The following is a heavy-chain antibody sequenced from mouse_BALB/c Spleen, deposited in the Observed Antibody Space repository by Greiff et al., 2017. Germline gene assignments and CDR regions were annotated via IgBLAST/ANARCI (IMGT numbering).Heavy chain of an antibody. J-gene: IGHJ3*01. CDR3: ARDGNYKESRFAY. Sequence: VKLMESGAELAKPGASVKMSCKASGYTFTSYWMHWVKQRPGQGLEWIGYINPSTGYTEYNQKFKDKATLTADKSSSTAYMQLSSLTSEDSAVYYCARDGNYKESRFAYWGQGTLVTVSA. V-gene: IGHV1-7*01. CDR2: INPSTGYT. D-gene: IGHD2-1*01. CDR1: GYTFTSYW.